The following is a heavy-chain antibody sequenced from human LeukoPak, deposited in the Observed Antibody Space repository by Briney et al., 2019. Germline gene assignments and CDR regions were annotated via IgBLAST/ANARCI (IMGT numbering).Heavy chain of an antibody. J-gene: IGHJ5*02. CDR2: IFHSGNP. CDR1: GYSISSGYY. V-gene: IGHV4-38-2*01. Sequence: SETLSLTCAVSGYSISSGYYWGWIRQSPGKGLEWIASIFHSGNPQYNPSLKSRVTISVDTSKNQFSLRLTSVTAADTAVYFCATHVAADWFDPWGQGTLVTVSS. D-gene: IGHD6-13*01. CDR3: ATHVAADWFDP.